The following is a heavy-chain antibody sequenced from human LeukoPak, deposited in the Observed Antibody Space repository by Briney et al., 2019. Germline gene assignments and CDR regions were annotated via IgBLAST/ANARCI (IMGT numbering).Heavy chain of an antibody. CDR3: ARESGSGFYMDV. Sequence: GGSLRLSCAASGFTFRSYSMNWVRQAPGKGLEWASYISSSSSTRYYADSVKGRFTMSRDNAKNSLYLQMNSLRAEDTVVYYCARESGSGFYMDVWGKGTTVTVSS. D-gene: IGHD5-12*01. CDR1: GFTFRSYS. V-gene: IGHV3-48*01. J-gene: IGHJ6*03. CDR2: ISSSSSTR.